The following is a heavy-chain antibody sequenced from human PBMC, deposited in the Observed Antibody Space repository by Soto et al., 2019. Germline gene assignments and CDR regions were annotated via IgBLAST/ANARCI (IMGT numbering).Heavy chain of an antibody. D-gene: IGHD6-19*01. J-gene: IGHJ4*02. CDR3: ARREYSSGWSDYFDY. Sequence: SETLSLTCTVSGGSISSSTYYWGWIRQPPGKGLEWIVSIYYGGSAYYNPSLQSRVTMSVDTSKSQFSLKLNSVTAADTAVYYCARREYSSGWSDYFDYWGLGTLVTVSS. V-gene: IGHV4-39*01. CDR2: IYYGGSA. CDR1: GGSISSSTYY.